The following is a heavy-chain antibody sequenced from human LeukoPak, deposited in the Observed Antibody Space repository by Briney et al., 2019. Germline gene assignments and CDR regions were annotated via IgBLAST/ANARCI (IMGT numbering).Heavy chain of an antibody. Sequence: TGGSLRLSCAASGFTFSSYAMSWVRQAPGKGLEWVSIISGSGGGTYYADSVKGRFTISRDNSKNTVYLQMNSLRAEDTAVYYCAKLHSSSWYNPTDYWGQGTLVTVSS. CDR1: GFTFSSYA. V-gene: IGHV3-23*01. D-gene: IGHD6-13*01. CDR2: ISGSGGGT. J-gene: IGHJ4*02. CDR3: AKLHSSSWYNPTDY.